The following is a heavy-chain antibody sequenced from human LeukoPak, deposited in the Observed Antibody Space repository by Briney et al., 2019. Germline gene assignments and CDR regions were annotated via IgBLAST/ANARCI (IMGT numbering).Heavy chain of an antibody. Sequence: GGSLRLSCAASGFTFSDYYMSWIRQAPGKGLEWVSYISSSSSYTNYADSVKGRFTISRDNTKNLLYLQMNSLRAEDTAVYYCARRPYYYDSSGYYDDYWGQGTLVTVSS. CDR2: ISSSSSYT. J-gene: IGHJ4*02. V-gene: IGHV3-11*03. D-gene: IGHD3-22*01. CDR3: ARRPYYYDSSGYYDDY. CDR1: GFTFSDYY.